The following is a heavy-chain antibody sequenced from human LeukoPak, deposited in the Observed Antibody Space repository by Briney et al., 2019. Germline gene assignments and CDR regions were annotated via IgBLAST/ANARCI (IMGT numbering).Heavy chain of an antibody. J-gene: IGHJ6*02. CDR3: AREAWPHYYYYYGMDV. V-gene: IGHV1-46*01. CDR1: GYTFTSYY. Sequence: ASVKVSCKASGYTFTSYYMHWVRQAPGQGLEWMGIINPSGGSTSYAQKFQGRVTMTRDTSTSTVYMELSSLRSEDTAVYYCAREAWPHYYYYYGMDVWGQGTTVTVSS. CDR2: INPSGGST.